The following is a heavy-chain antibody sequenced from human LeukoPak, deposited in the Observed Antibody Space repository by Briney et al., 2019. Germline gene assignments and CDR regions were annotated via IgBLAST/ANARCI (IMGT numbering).Heavy chain of an antibody. CDR3: ARRMYGSGSYYCFDY. J-gene: IGHJ4*02. CDR2: IYYSGST. Sequence: SETLSLTCTVSGGSISSYYWSWIRQPPGKGLEWIGYIYYSGSTNYNPSLKSRVTISVDTSKNQFSLKLSSVTAADTAVYYCARRMYGSGSYYCFDYWGQGTLVTVSS. V-gene: IGHV4-59*01. D-gene: IGHD3-10*01. CDR1: GGSISSYY.